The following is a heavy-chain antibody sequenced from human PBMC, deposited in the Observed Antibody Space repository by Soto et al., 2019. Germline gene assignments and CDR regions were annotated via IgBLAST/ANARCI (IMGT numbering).Heavy chain of an antibody. CDR2: IYYSGMT. Sequence: SETLSLTCTVSGVSISTGGYFWTWIRQHPGKGLEWIGNIYYSGMTYYNPSLRGRVSISLDPSESQFSLKLNSVTAADTAVYYCARDSSGPGYSYGKFDYWGQGALVTVSS. V-gene: IGHV4-31*03. D-gene: IGHD5-18*01. CDR1: GVSISTGGYF. J-gene: IGHJ4*02. CDR3: ARDSSGPGYSYGKFDY.